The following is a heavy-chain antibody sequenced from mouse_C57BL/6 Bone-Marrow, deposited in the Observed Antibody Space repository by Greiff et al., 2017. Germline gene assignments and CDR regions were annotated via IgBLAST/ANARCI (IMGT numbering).Heavy chain of an antibody. D-gene: IGHD1-1*01. V-gene: IGHV1-64*01. CDR3: ALITTVGFDY. Sequence: VQLQQPGAELVKPGASVKLSCTASGYTFTSYWMHWVKQRPGQGLEWIGMIHPKSGSTNYNEKFKSKATLTVDKSSSTAYMQLSSLTSEDSAVYYCALITTVGFDYWGQGTTLTVSS. J-gene: IGHJ2*01. CDR2: IHPKSGST. CDR1: GYTFTSYW.